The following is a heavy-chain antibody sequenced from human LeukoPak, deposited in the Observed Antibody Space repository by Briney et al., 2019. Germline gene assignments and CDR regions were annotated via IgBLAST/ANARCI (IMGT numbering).Heavy chain of an antibody. CDR1: GDSIIGYY. CDR3: ARGERLGPDF. J-gene: IGHJ4*02. CDR2: IHYSGSS. Sequence: SETLSLTCTVSGDSIIGYYWSWIRQPPGKGLEWIGYIHYSGSSNYNPSLQNRVTISVDTSRGHFSLKLSSATAADTAVYYCARGERLGPDFWGQGTLVTVSS. D-gene: IGHD1-1*01. V-gene: IGHV4-59*01.